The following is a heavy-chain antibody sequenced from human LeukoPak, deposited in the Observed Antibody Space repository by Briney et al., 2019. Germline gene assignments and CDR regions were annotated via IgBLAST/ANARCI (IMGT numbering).Heavy chain of an antibody. V-gene: IGHV3-48*01. D-gene: IGHD4-11*01. CDR1: GFTFSSYS. J-gene: IGHJ3*02. Sequence: GGSLRLSCAASGFTFSSYSMNWVRQAPGKGLEWVSYISSSSSTIYYADSVKGRFTISRDNAKNSLYLQMNSLRAEDTAVYYCARDDFSNGDRGAFDIWGQGTMVTISS. CDR3: ARDDFSNGDRGAFDI. CDR2: ISSSSSTI.